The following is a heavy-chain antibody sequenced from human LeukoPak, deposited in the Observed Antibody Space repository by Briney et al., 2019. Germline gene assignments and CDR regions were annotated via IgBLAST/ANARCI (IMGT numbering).Heavy chain of an antibody. Sequence: SETLSLTCTVSGGSISSSDYYWGWIRQPPGKGLEWIGSIYYGGSTYYHPSLKSRVTISVDTSMNQFSLKRSFVTTADTAVYYCARALGYCSGGSCTRGYNWFDPWGQGTLVTVPS. CDR3: ARALGYCSGGSCTRGYNWFDP. CDR2: IYYGGST. D-gene: IGHD2-15*01. V-gene: IGHV4-39*01. J-gene: IGHJ5*02. CDR1: GGSISSSDYY.